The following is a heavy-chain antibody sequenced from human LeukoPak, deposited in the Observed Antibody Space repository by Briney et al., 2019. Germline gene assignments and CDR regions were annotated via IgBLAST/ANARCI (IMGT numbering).Heavy chain of an antibody. J-gene: IGHJ4*02. D-gene: IGHD6-19*01. CDR2: ISGNGGST. V-gene: IGHV3-64*02. Sequence: GGSLRLSCAASGFSFNSYTIHWLRQAPEKGLEYDSAISGNGGSTYYADSVKGRFTISRDNSKNTLYLQMGSLRAEDMGVYYCAGGVGYSTGWYYFDYWGQGTLVTVSS. CDR1: GFSFNSYT. CDR3: AGGVGYSTGWYYFDY.